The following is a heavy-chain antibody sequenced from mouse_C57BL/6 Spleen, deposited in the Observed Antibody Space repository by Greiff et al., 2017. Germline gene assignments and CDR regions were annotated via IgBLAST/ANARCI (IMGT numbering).Heavy chain of an antibody. CDR1: GYTFTSYT. D-gene: IGHD4-1*01. Sequence: VQLQQPGAELARPGASVKMSCKASGYTFTSYTMHWVKQRPGQGLEWIGYINPSSGYTKYNQTFKDKATLTVDKSSSTAYMQLSSLTSEDSAVNYCTREETGTDYWGQGTTLTVSS. CDR3: TREETGTDY. V-gene: IGHV1-4*01. CDR2: INPSSGYT. J-gene: IGHJ2*01.